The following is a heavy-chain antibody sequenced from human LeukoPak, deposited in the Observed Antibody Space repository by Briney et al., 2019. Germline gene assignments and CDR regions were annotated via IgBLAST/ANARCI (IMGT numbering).Heavy chain of an antibody. V-gene: IGHV3-48*03. Sequence: GRSPRLSCVASGFTFETYHMNWVRQAPGKGLEWLSGITSGGGVIYYADSVKGRFTISRDDATNSVFLQMSGLTVADTAVYYCARKRLADLGDDASFGGTPFDSWGQETRVIVSS. J-gene: IGHJ4*02. CDR1: GFTFETYH. CDR3: ARKRLADLGDDASFGGTPFDS. D-gene: IGHD3-16*01. CDR2: ITSGGGVI.